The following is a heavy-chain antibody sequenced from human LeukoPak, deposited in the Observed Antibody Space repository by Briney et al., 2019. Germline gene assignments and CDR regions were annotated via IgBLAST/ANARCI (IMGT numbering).Heavy chain of an antibody. J-gene: IGHJ4*02. CDR2: ISYDGSNK. CDR3: ARERRDAFDY. CDR1: GFTFSSYA. V-gene: IGHV3-30-3*01. Sequence: PGGPLRLSCAASGFTFSSYAMHWVRQAPGKGLEWVAVISYDGSNKYYADSVKGRFTISRDNSKNTLYLQMNSLRAEDTAVYYCARERRDAFDYWGQGTLVTVSS.